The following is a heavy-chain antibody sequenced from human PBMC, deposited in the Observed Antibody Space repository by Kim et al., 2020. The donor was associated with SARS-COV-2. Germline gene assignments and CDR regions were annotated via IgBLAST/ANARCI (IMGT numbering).Heavy chain of an antibody. CDR1: GFTFADYA. V-gene: IGHV3-9*01. CDR2: ISWNSGSI. CDR3: ARNMWADVVTAVDV. D-gene: IGHD2-21*02. J-gene: IGHJ6*04. Sequence: GGSLRLSCAVSGFTFADYAMHWVRQAPGKGLEWVSGISWNSGSIGYADSVKGRFTISRDNAKSSLYLQMNSLRGEGTALYYCARNMWADVVTAVDVWGKGTTVIVSS.